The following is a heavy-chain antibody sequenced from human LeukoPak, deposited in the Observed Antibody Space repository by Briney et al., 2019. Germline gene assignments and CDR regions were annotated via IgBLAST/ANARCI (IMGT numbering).Heavy chain of an antibody. CDR1: GGSFSGYY. CDR3: AIGSGQYGSGPGAPHTDY. V-gene: IGHV4-34*01. CDR2: INHSGST. Sequence: SETLSLPCAVYGGSFSGYYWSWIRQPPGKGLEWIGEINHSGSTNYNPSLKSRVTISVDTSKNQFSLKLSSVTAADTAVYYCAIGSGQYGSGPGAPHTDYWGQGTLVTVSS. D-gene: IGHD3-10*01. J-gene: IGHJ4*02.